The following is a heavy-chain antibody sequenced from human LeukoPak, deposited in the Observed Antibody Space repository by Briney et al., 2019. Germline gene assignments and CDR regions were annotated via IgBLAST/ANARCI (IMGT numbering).Heavy chain of an antibody. CDR3: ARGQDYYDSSGYPLSAEYFQH. CDR2: INHSGST. D-gene: IGHD3-22*01. J-gene: IGHJ1*01. CDR1: GGSFSGYY. V-gene: IGHV4-34*01. Sequence: SETLSLTCAVYGGSFSGYYWSWIRQPPGKGLEWNGEINHSGSTNYNPSLKSRVTISVDTSKNQFSLKLSSVTAADTAVYYCARGQDYYDSSGYPLSAEYFQHWGQGTLVTVSS.